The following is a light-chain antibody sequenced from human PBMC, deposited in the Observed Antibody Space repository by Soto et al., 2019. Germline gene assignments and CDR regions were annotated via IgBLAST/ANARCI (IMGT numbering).Light chain of an antibody. V-gene: IGKV1-39*01. Sequence: IRLTQSPSSLSACVGDIFTITCGASQSISSYLNWYQQKPGKAPKLLIYAASSLQSGVPARFSGSGSGTEFTLTISSLQSEDFAVYYCQQYNNWPQTFGQGTKVDIK. J-gene: IGKJ1*01. CDR1: QSISSY. CDR3: QQYNNWPQT. CDR2: AAS.